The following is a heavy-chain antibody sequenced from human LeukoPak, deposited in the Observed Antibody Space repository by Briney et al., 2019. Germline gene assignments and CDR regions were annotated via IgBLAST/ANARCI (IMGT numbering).Heavy chain of an antibody. D-gene: IGHD6-13*01. CDR3: ASKGMTSIAAPFYYYYYYMDV. CDR1: GGSISSSSYY. J-gene: IGHJ6*03. CDR2: IDYSGST. V-gene: IGHV4-39*07. Sequence: SETLSLTCTVSGGSISSSSYYWGWIRQPPGKGLEWIGSIDYSGSTYYNPSLKSQATISVDTSKNQFSPKLTSVTAADTAVYYCASKGMTSIAAPFYYYYYYMDVWGKGTPVAVSS.